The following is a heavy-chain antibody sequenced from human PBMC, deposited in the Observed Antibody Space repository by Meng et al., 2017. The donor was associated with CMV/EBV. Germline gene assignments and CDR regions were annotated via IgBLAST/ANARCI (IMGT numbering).Heavy chain of an antibody. CDR2: ISGSGGST. V-gene: IGHV3-23*01. D-gene: IGHD1-7*01. J-gene: IGHJ6*02. CDR3: ARYNWNFDYYYGMDV. Sequence: GGSLRLSCAASGFTFSSYAMSWVRQAPGKGLEWVSAISGSGGSTYYADSVKGRFTISRDNSKNTLYLQMNSLRAEDTAVYYCARYNWNFDYYYGMDVWGQGTTVTVSS. CDR1: GFTFSSYA.